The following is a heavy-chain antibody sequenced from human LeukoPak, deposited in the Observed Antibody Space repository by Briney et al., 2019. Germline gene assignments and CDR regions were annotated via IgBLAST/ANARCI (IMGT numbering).Heavy chain of an antibody. J-gene: IGHJ5*02. CDR2: IYTSGST. V-gene: IGHV4-61*02. Sequence: SETLSLTCTVSGGSISSGSYYWSWIRQPAGKGLEWIGRIYTSGSTNYNPSLKSRVTISVDTSKNQFSLKLSSATAADTAVYYCARDGGWFDPWGQGTLVTVSS. CDR1: GGSISSGSYY. D-gene: IGHD3-16*01. CDR3: ARDGGWFDP.